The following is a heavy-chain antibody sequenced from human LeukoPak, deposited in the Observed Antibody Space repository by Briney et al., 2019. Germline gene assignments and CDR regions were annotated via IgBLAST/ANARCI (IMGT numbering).Heavy chain of an antibody. CDR3: ARGYLVWFDP. Sequence: SETLSLTCTVSGGSISSYFWTWIRQPPGKGLEWIGYIYYSGSPSYNPSLKSRVTMSVDTSKNQFSLNLNSVTAADTAVYYCARGYLVWFDPWGQGTLVTVSS. CDR2: IYYSGSP. J-gene: IGHJ5*02. CDR1: GGSISSYF. D-gene: IGHD1-26*01. V-gene: IGHV4-59*01.